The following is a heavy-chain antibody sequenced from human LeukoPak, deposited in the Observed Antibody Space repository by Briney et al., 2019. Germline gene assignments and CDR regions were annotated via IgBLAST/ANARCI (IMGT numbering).Heavy chain of an antibody. J-gene: IGHJ4*02. V-gene: IGHV3-33*06. CDR1: GFTFSSYG. Sequence: PGGSLRLSCAASGFTFSSYGMHWVRQAPGRGLEWVAVIWYDGTNKYYADSVKGRFTISRDNSKNTLYLQMNSLRAEDTAVYYCAKDSVEYSNSWYCDYWGQGTLVTVSS. CDR3: AKDSVEYSNSWYCDY. CDR2: IWYDGTNK. D-gene: IGHD6-13*01.